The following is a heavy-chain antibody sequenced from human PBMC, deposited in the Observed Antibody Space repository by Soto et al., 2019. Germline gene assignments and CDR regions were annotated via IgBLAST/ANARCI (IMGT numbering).Heavy chain of an antibody. CDR1: GYTFTSYG. J-gene: IGHJ5*02. CDR2: ISAYNGNT. Sequence: ASVKVSCKASGYTFTSYGISWVRQAPGQGLEWMGWISAYNGNTNYAQKLQGRVTMTTDTSTSTAYMELRSLRSDDTAVYYCARADGHLGLRIAWFDPWGQGTLVTVSS. D-gene: IGHD3-16*01. CDR3: ARADGHLGLRIAWFDP. V-gene: IGHV1-18*01.